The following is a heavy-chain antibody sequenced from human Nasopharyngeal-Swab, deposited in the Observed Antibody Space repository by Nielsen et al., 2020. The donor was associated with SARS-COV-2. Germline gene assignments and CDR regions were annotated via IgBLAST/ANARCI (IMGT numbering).Heavy chain of an antibody. V-gene: IGHV3-30-3*02. CDR2: ISYDGSNK. CDR3: AKGRGDIVVVPAAIPEYFRH. Sequence: VRQAPGKGLEWVAVISYDGSNKYYADSVKGRFTISRDNSKNTLYLQVNSLRAEDTAVYYCAKGRGDIVVVPAAIPEYFRHWGQGTLVTVSS. J-gene: IGHJ1*01. D-gene: IGHD2-2*01.